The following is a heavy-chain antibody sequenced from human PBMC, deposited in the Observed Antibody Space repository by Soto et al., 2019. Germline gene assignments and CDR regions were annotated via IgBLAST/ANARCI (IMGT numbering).Heavy chain of an antibody. CDR1: GDSITDYV. CDR2: VSYRGSI. V-gene: IGHV4-59*01. D-gene: IGHD1-26*01. Sequence: XETLSLHCTVSGDSITDYVSNWFRQPPGKGLDWIGHVSYRGSIHYKPSLRGRATISVDASKTQFSLKLRSVTAADTAVYYCVRGDAEVWEVKDWGQGILVTVSS. CDR3: VRGDAEVWEVKD. J-gene: IGHJ1*01.